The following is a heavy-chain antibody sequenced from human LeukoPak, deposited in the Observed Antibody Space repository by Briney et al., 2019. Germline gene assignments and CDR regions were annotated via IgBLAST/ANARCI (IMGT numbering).Heavy chain of an antibody. J-gene: IGHJ4*02. CDR1: GFTFSSYA. CDR2: ISGSDGST. V-gene: IGHV3-23*01. Sequence: PGGSLRLSCAASGFTFSSYAMSWVRQAPGKGLEWVSAISGSDGSTYYADSVKGRFTISRDNSKNTLYLQMNSLRAEDTAVYYCAKDSVYCSSTSCYVYWGQGTLVTVSS. D-gene: IGHD2-2*01. CDR3: AKDSVYCSSTSCYVY.